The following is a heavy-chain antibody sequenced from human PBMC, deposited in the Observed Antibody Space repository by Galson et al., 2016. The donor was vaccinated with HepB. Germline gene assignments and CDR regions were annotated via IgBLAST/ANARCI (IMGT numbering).Heavy chain of an antibody. J-gene: IGHJ4*02. CDR2: ISGRGDRI. V-gene: IGHV3-23*01. CDR1: GFTFSSFA. D-gene: IGHD3-10*01. CDR3: AKEGWFGELLYGHFDF. Sequence: SLRLSCGASGFTFSSFAMSWVRRVPGKGLEWVSAISGRGDRIRYAESVKGRFIISRDNSKNTLDVEMKGLRVEDTAVYYCAKEGWFGELLYGHFDFWGQGTLVTVSS.